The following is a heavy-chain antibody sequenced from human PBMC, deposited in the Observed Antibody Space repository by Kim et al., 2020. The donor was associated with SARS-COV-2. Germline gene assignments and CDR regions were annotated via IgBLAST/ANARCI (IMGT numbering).Heavy chain of an antibody. J-gene: IGHJ6*02. Sequence: GGSLRLSCVVSGLTFSKYGMHWVRQAPGKGLEWVARIAYDGGNTKYADSVKGRFTISRDNSNNTLYLQMNNLRAEDTALYYCARDGRSYYDYWSGPVPSTYGMDVGGQGTTVTVSS. CDR3: ARDGRSYYDYWSGPVPSTYGMDV. CDR1: GLTFSKYG. D-gene: IGHD3-3*01. V-gene: IGHV3-30*03. CDR2: IAYDGGNT.